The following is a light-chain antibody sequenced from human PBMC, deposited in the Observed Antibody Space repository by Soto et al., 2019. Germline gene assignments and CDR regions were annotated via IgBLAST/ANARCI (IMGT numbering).Light chain of an antibody. J-gene: IGLJ1*01. CDR1: SSNIGRNT. V-gene: IGLV1-44*01. CDR3: AAWDDSLNGLYV. CDR2: SNN. Sequence: QSVLTQPPSASGTPGQRVTISCSGSSSNIGRNTVNWYQQLPGTAPNLLIYSNNQRPSGVPDRFSGSESGVSASLAISGLQSEDEADYYCAAWDDSLNGLYVFGTGTKLTVL.